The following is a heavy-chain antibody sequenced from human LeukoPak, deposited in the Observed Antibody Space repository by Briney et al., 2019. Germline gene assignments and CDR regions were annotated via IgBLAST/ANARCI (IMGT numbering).Heavy chain of an antibody. CDR1: GGSFSGYY. Sequence: SETLSLTCAVYGGSFSGYYWSWIRQPPGKGLEWIGEINHSGSTNYNPSLKSRVTISVDTSKNQFSLKLSSVTAADTAVYYCAREGPYYYYYMDVWGKGTTVTISS. CDR3: AREGPYYYYYMDV. V-gene: IGHV4-34*01. J-gene: IGHJ6*03. CDR2: INHSGST.